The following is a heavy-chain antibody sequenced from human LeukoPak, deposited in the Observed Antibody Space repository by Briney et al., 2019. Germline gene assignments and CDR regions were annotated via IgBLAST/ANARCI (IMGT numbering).Heavy chain of an antibody. CDR2: IKSKTDGGTT. CDR3: TTGATMVRGVIGY. Sequence: GGSLRLSCAASGFTFSNAWMSWVRQAPGKGLEWVGRIKSKTDGGTTDYAAPVKGRFTISRHDSKNTLYLQMNSLKTEDTAVYYCTTGATMVRGVIGYWGQGTLVTVSS. D-gene: IGHD3-10*01. V-gene: IGHV3-15*01. J-gene: IGHJ4*02. CDR1: GFTFSNAW.